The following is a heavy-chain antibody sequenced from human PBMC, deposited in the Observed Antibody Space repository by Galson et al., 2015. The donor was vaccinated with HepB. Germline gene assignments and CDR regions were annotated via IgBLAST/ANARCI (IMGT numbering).Heavy chain of an antibody. D-gene: IGHD4-17*01. Sequence: SLRLSCAASRFTFSRYWMHWVRQAPGKGLVWVSRINCDGGTTSYADSVKGRFTISRDNAKNTLYLQMNSLRAEDTAVYYCARAIPYGDYYYYYAMDVWGQGTTVTVSS. V-gene: IGHV3-74*01. CDR1: RFTFSRYW. J-gene: IGHJ6*02. CDR2: INCDGGTT. CDR3: ARAIPYGDYYYYYAMDV.